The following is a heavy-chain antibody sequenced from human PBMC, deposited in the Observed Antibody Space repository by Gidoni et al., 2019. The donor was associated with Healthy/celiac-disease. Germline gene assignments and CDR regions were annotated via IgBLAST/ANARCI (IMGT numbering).Heavy chain of an antibody. CDR1: GYSFTSYW. J-gene: IGHJ5*02. D-gene: IGHD1-26*01. CDR3: ARQGGGSYGMVYNWFDP. Sequence: EVQLVQSGAEVKKPGESLRISCKGSGYSFTSYWISWVRQMPGKGLEWMGRIDPSDSYTNYSPSCQGHVTISADKSISTAYLQWSSLKASDTAMYYCARQGGGSYGMVYNWFDPWGQGTLVTVSS. CDR2: IDPSDSYT. V-gene: IGHV5-10-1*03.